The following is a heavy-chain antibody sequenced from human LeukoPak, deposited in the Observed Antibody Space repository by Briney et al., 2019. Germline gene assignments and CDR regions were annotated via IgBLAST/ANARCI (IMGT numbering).Heavy chain of an antibody. CDR1: GGSISSYY. V-gene: IGHV4-59*01. CDR2: IYYSGST. Sequence: SETLSLTCTVSGGSISSYYWSWIRQPPGKGLEWIGYIYYSGSTNYSPSLKSRLTISVDTSKNQFSLKLSSVTAANTAVYYCARTYGSSGLGYFDLWGRGTLVTVSS. D-gene: IGHD6-13*01. CDR3: ARTYGSSGLGYFDL. J-gene: IGHJ2*01.